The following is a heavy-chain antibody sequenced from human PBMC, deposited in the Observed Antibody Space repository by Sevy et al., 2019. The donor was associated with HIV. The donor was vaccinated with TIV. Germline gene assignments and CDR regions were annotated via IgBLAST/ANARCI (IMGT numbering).Heavy chain of an antibody. CDR3: AREIYDYVWGSYRYFDY. D-gene: IGHD3-16*02. V-gene: IGHV3-33*01. CDR2: IWSDGAYQ. CDR1: GFTFSNYA. Sequence: GGSLRLSCAATGFTFSNYAMHWVRQAPGKGMEWVAIIWSDGAYQYHGDSVKGRFTISRDNSKNTLYLQMNSLRAEDTAVYYCAREIYDYVWGSYRYFDYWGQGTLVTVSS. J-gene: IGHJ4*02.